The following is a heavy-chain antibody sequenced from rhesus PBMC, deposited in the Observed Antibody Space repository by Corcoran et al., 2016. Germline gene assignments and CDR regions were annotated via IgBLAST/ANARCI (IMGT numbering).Heavy chain of an antibody. CDR2: INGSVGNT. J-gene: IGHJ4*01. Sequence: QVQLQESGPGLVKPSETLPLTCAVSGASISSNYWSWIRQAPGKGLEWIVRINGSVGNTDHNPPIKRRVTMSIDTSKNQLSLKRSSVTAADTAGYYCGAQVVITTGLGACDYGGQGVLVTVSS. CDR1: GASISSNY. V-gene: IGHV4S2*01. D-gene: IGHD3-16*01. CDR3: GAQVVITTGLGACDY.